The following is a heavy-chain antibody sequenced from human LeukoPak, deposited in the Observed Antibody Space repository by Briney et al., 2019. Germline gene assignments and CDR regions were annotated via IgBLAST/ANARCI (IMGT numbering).Heavy chain of an antibody. CDR1: GFTFSSYW. CDR3: ARSYGGDSQVDY. CDR2: INSDGSST. V-gene: IGHV3-74*01. D-gene: IGHD4-23*01. J-gene: IGHJ4*02. Sequence: GGSLRLSCAVSGFTFSSYWMNWVRQAPGKGLVWVSRINSDGSSTTYADSVKGRFTISRDNANNTLYLQMNSLRVEDTAVYYCARSYGGDSQVDYWGQGTLVTVSS.